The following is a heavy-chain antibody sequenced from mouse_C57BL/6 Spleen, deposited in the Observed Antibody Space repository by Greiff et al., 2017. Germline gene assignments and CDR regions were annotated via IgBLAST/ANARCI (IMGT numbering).Heavy chain of an antibody. D-gene: IGHD2-4*01. CDR1: GYSITSGYY. Sequence: EVKLLESGPGLVKPSQSLSLTCSVTGYSITSGYYWNWIRQFPGNKLEWMGYISYDGSNNYNPSLKNRISITRDTSKNQFFLKLNSVTTEDTATYYCARGYYDYDVYAMDYWGQGTSVTVSS. CDR3: ARGYYDYDVYAMDY. CDR2: ISYDGSN. J-gene: IGHJ4*01. V-gene: IGHV3-6*01.